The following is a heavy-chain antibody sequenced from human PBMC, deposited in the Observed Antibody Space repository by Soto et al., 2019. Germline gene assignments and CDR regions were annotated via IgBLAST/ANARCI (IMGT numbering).Heavy chain of an antibody. J-gene: IGHJ4*02. CDR2: ISGSGGST. V-gene: IGHV3-23*01. Sequence: LRLSCAASGFTFSSYAMSWVRQAPVKGLEWVSAISGSGGSTYYADSVKGRFTISRDNSKNTLYLQMNSLRAEDTAVYYCAKDWPRGAAAVRTSLDYWGQGTPVTVSS. CDR3: AKDWPRGAAAVRTSLDY. CDR1: GFTFSSYA. D-gene: IGHD6-13*01.